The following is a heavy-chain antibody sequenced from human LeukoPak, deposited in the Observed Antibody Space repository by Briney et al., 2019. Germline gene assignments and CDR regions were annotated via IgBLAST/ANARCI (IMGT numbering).Heavy chain of an antibody. CDR2: IYYSGST. J-gene: IGHJ4*02. V-gene: IGHV4-59*01. CDR3: ARGVGYSSGWYVGY. D-gene: IGHD6-19*01. CDR1: GGSISSYY. Sequence: SETLSLTCTVSGGSISSYYWSWIRQPPGKGLEWIGYIYYSGSTNYNPSLKSRVTISVDTSKNQFSLKLSSVTAADTAVYYCARGVGYSSGWYVGYWGQGTLVTASS.